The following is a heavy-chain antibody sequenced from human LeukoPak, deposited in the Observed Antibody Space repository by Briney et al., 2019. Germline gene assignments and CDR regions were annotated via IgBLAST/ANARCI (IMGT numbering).Heavy chain of an antibody. Sequence: GGSLRLSCAASGFTVSGKYMSWVRQAPGKGLEWVSIIYSGGGTYYADSVKGRFTISRDNSKNTLDLQMNSLRAEDTAVYYCARDVIGNNFYGMDVWGQGTTVTVSS. D-gene: IGHD1/OR15-1a*01. V-gene: IGHV3-53*01. J-gene: IGHJ6*02. CDR2: IYSGGGT. CDR1: GFTVSGKY. CDR3: ARDVIGNNFYGMDV.